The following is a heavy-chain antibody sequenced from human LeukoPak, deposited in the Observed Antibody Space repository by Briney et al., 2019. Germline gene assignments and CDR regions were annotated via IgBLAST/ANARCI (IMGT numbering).Heavy chain of an antibody. CDR3: ARGRITMVRGVEDAFDI. J-gene: IGHJ3*02. CDR1: GFTFSGYD. V-gene: IGHV3-13*01. Sequence: QSGGSLRLSCAASGFTFSGYDMHWVRQATGKGLEWVSAIGTAGDTYYPGSVKGRFTISRENTKNSLYLQMNSLRAGDTAVYYCARGRITMVRGVEDAFDIWGQGTMVTVSS. D-gene: IGHD3-10*01. CDR2: IGTAGDT.